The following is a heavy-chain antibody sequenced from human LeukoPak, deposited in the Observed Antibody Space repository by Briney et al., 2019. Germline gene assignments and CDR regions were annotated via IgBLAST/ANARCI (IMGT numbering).Heavy chain of an antibody. Sequence: GGSLRLSCAASGFTFSSYAMNWVRQAPGKGLEWVSTILSGGSTYYADSVKGRFTISRDTSKNTLYLQMNSLRPEDTAVYYCAKDMVAAANWFDPWGQGTLVTVSS. J-gene: IGHJ5*02. CDR3: AKDMVAAANWFDP. D-gene: IGHD6-13*01. V-gene: IGHV3-23*01. CDR2: ILSGGST. CDR1: GFTFSSYA.